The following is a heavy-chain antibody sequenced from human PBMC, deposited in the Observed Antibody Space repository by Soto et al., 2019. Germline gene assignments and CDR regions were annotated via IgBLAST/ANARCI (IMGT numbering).Heavy chain of an antibody. Sequence: PSETLSLTCTVSGGSISSGGYYWSWIRQHPGKGLEWIGYIYYSGSTYYNPSLKSRVTISVDTSKNQFSLKLSSVTAADTAVYYCARGTAGHSGTFDYWGQGTLVTVSS. CDR3: ARGTAGHSGTFDY. V-gene: IGHV4-31*03. D-gene: IGHD1-1*01. CDR1: GGSISSGGYY. J-gene: IGHJ4*02. CDR2: IYYSGST.